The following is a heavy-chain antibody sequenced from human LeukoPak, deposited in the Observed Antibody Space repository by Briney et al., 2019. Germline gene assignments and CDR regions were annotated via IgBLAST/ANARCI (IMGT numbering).Heavy chain of an antibody. CDR1: GGSISSGGYY. J-gene: IGHJ6*02. Sequence: ASETLSLTCTVPGGSISSGGYYWSWIRQHPGKGLEWIGYIYYSGSTYYNPSLKSRVTISVDTSKNQFSLKLSSVTAADTAVYYCARDSVSDLYYYYGMDVWGQGTTVTVSS. CDR2: IYYSGST. D-gene: IGHD1-26*01. CDR3: ARDSVSDLYYYYGMDV. V-gene: IGHV4-31*03.